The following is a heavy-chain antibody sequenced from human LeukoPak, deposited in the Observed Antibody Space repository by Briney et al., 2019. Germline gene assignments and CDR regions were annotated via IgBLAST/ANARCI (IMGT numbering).Heavy chain of an antibody. CDR2: IYPGDSDT. CDR1: GYSFTSYW. Sequence: GESLKISCKGSGYSFTSYWIGWVRQMPGKGLEWMGIIYPGDSDTRYSPSFQGQVTISADKPISTAYLQWSSLKASDTAMYYCARSPLYYDSSGYSPIFDYWGQGTLVTVSS. CDR3: ARSPLYYDSSGYSPIFDY. J-gene: IGHJ4*02. V-gene: IGHV5-51*04. D-gene: IGHD3-22*01.